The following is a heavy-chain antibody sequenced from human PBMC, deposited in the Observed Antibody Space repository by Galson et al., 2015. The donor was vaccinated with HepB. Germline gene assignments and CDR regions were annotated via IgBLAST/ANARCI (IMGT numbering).Heavy chain of an antibody. V-gene: IGHV4-38-2*01. CDR3: VTARLLYELDD. J-gene: IGHJ4*01. D-gene: IGHD3-16*02. CDR1: GYAITSGRF. CDR2: MSHRGGY. Sequence: ETLSLTCVVSGYAITSGRFWGWVRQPPGKGLEWIGRMSHRGGYYYNPSLKSRVALFLDTSENQFSLNLMSLTAADTAVYYCVTARLLYELDDWGQGTLVTVSS.